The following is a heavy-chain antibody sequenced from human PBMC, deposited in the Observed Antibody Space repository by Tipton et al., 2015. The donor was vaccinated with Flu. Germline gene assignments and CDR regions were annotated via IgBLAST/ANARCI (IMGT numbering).Heavy chain of an antibody. CDR1: GGSFSGYY. CDR2: INHSGST. V-gene: IGHV4-34*01. CDR3: ARGVRPFDY. Sequence: TLSLTCAVYGGSFSGYYWSWIRQPPGKGLEWIGEINHSGSTNYNPSLKSRVTISVDTSKNQFSLKLSSVTAADTAVYYCARGVRPFDYWGKGTLVTVSS. D-gene: IGHD2-2*01. J-gene: IGHJ4*02.